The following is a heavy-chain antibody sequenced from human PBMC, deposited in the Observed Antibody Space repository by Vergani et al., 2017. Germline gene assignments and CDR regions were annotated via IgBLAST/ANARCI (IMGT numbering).Heavy chain of an antibody. J-gene: IGHJ5*02. CDR2: ISWNSNSI. CDR1: GFNSAGYA. CDR3: AKDLGTSSGGGWFDP. D-gene: IGHD3-10*01. Sequence: EVQLEESGGGLVLPGRSLRLSCVASGFNSAGYALHWVRQAPGKGLEWVSGISWNSNSIGYAASVKGRFTISRDNAKNSLYLQMNSLRAEDTALYYCAKDLGTSSGGGWFDPWGQGTLVIVSS. V-gene: IGHV3-9*02.